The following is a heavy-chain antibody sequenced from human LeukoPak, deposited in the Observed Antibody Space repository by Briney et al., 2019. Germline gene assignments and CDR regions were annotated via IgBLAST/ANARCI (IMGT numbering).Heavy chain of an antibody. CDR2: IYYSGST. Sequence: SETLSLTCTVSGGSISSSSYYWGRIRQPPGKGLEWIGSIYYSGSTYYNPSLKSRVTISVDTSKNQFSLKLSSVTAADTAVYYCARSSYYYDSSGYYSHYYYYGMDVWGQGTTVTVSS. J-gene: IGHJ6*02. D-gene: IGHD3-22*01. CDR3: ARSSYYYDSSGYYSHYYYYGMDV. CDR1: GGSISSSSYY. V-gene: IGHV4-39*01.